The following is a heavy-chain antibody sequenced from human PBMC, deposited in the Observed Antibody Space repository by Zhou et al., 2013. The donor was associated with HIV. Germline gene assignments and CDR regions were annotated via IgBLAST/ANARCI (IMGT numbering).Heavy chain of an antibody. V-gene: IGHV1-69*14. J-gene: IGHJ5*02. D-gene: IGHD2-2*01. CDR3: AREYSSTSYKYFNP. Sequence: QVQLVQSGAEVKKPGSSVKVSCKGFVPHGISWVRQAPGQGLEWMGGIIPMSSTTTYSQSVQGRVTITSDKSANTAYMELRDLRSEDTAVYYCAREYSSTSYKYFNPWGQGTPVTVSS. CDR1: VPHG. CDR2: IIPMSSTT.